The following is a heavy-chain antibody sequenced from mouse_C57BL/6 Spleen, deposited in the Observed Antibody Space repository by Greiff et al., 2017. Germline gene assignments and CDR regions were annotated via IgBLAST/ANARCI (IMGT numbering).Heavy chain of an antibody. CDR2: ISYDGSN. CDR3: ARDRSPGYFLCAY. J-gene: IGHJ3*01. D-gene: IGHD2-3*01. Sequence: ESGPGLVKPSQSLSLTCSVTGYSITSGYYWNWIRQFPGNKLEWMGYISYDGSNNYNPSLKNRISITRDTSKNQFFLKLNSVTTGDTATYYCARDRSPGYFLCAYWGQGTLVTVSA. CDR1: GYSITSGYY. V-gene: IGHV3-6*01.